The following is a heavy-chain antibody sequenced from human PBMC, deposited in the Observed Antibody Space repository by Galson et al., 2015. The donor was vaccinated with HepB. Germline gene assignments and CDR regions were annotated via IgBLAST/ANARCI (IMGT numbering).Heavy chain of an antibody. CDR1: GFTFSSYA. V-gene: IGHV3-23*01. CDR3: AKVGVGMEWLLEHYYYYYMDV. CDR2: ISGSGGST. D-gene: IGHD3-3*01. Sequence: SLRLSCAASGFTFSSYAMSWVRQAPGKGLEWVSAISGSGGSTYYADSVKGRFTISRDNSKNTLYLQMNSLRAEDTAVYYCAKVGVGMEWLLEHYYYYYMDVWGKGTTVSVSS. J-gene: IGHJ6*03.